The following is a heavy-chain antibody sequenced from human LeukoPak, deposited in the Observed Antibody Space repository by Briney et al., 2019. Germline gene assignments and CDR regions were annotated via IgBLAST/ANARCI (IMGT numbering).Heavy chain of an antibody. CDR3: ARLQYSSSDFDY. V-gene: IGHV3-7*01. CDR1: GFTFSNYW. J-gene: IGHJ4*02. CDR2: IKQDGSEK. Sequence: GGSLRLSCAASGFTFSNYWMSWVRQAPGKGLEWVANIKQDGSEKYYVDSVKDRFTISRDSAENSLYLQMNSLRAEDTAVYYCARLQYSSSDFDYWGQGTLVTVSS. D-gene: IGHD6-6*01.